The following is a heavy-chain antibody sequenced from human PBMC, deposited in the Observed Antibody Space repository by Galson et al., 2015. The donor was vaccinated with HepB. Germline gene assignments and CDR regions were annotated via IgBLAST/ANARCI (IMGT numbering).Heavy chain of an antibody. CDR3: ARGGLGWAVAGLLDY. Sequence: SLRLSCAASGFTFSSYGMHWVRQAPGKGLEWVAVIWYDGSNKYYADSVKGRFTISRDNSKNTLYLQMNSLRAEDTAVYYCARGGLGWAVAGLLDYWGQGTLVTVSS. V-gene: IGHV3-33*08. CDR2: IWYDGSNK. CDR1: GFTFSSYG. J-gene: IGHJ4*02. D-gene: IGHD6-19*01.